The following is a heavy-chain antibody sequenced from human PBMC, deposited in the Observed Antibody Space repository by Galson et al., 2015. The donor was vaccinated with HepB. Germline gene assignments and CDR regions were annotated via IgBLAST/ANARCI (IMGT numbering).Heavy chain of an antibody. CDR2: TYYRSKWYN. Sequence: CAISGDSVSSNSVAWNWIRQSPSRGLEWLGRTYYRSKWYNDYAVSVKSRITINPDTSKNQFSLQLNSVTPEDTAVYYCARDLGYSSSFGFDPWGQGTLVTVSS. J-gene: IGHJ5*02. CDR1: GDSVSSNSVA. CDR3: ARDLGYSSSFGFDP. V-gene: IGHV6-1*01. D-gene: IGHD6-13*01.